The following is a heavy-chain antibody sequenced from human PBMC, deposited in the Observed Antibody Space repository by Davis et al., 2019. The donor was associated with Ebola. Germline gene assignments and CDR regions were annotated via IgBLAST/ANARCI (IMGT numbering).Heavy chain of an antibody. CDR2: INPNSGGT. CDR1: GYTFTGYY. Sequence: ASVEVSCKASGYTFTGYYMHWVRQAPGQGLEWMGWINPNSGGTNYAQKFQGRVTMTRDTSISTAYMELSGLRSEDTAVYYCASTPIAARPDYYYYMDVWGKGTTVTVSS. CDR3: ASTPIAARPDYYYYMDV. D-gene: IGHD6-6*01. J-gene: IGHJ6*03. V-gene: IGHV1-2*02.